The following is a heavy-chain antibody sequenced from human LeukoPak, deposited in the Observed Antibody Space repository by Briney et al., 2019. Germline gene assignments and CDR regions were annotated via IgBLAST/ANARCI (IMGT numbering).Heavy chain of an antibody. D-gene: IGHD5-18*01. V-gene: IGHV4-59*08. CDR3: ARIDTAMQHNWFDP. CDR2: INYSGST. Sequence: NPSETLSLTCTVSGGSISSYYWSWVRQPPGKGLEWIGYINYSGSTNYNPSLKSRVTISVDTSKNQFSLKLSSVTAADTAVYYCARIDTAMQHNWFDPWGQGTLVTVSS. J-gene: IGHJ5*02. CDR1: GGSISSYY.